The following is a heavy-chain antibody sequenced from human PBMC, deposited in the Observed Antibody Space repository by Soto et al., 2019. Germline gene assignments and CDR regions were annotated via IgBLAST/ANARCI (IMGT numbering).Heavy chain of an antibody. CDR3: ARRDQIAYYYGMDV. CDR2: LNIDGSTR. V-gene: IGHV3-74*01. CDR1: GFTFSNYW. D-gene: IGHD2-21*01. J-gene: IGHJ6*02. Sequence: GGSLRLSCSASGFTFSNYWMHWVRQGPGKGLVWVARLNIDGSTRNYADSVKGRFTISRDNAQNTLFLQMNSLSAEDTAVYYCARRDQIAYYYGMDVWGQGTTVTVSS.